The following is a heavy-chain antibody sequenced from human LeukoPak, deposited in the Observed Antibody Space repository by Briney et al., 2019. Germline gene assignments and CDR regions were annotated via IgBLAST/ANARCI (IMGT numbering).Heavy chain of an antibody. CDR3: ARGHWGLDY. V-gene: IGHV3-11*01. J-gene: IGHJ4*02. CDR1: GFSFSDHY. D-gene: IGHD7-27*01. Sequence: GGSLRLSCVVSGFSFSDHYMTWTRQAPGKGLEYISYLSNSGSDIFHADSVKGRFSISRDNAKNSVYLQMNSLRVEDTAVYYCARGHWGLDYWGQGTPVTVSP. CDR2: LSNSGSDI.